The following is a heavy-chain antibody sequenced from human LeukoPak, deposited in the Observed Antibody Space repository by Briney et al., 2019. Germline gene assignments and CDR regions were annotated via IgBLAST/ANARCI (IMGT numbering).Heavy chain of an antibody. CDR1: GFTFSSYS. CDR2: MSSSDDGT. D-gene: IGHD2-15*01. Sequence: GGSLRLSCAASGFTFSSYSMNWVRQAPGKGLEWVSAMSSSDDGTYYAGSVRGRFTISRDSSRSTLYLQMNSLRAEDAALYYCAKAPVTSCRGAFCYPFDYWGQGTQVTVSS. V-gene: IGHV3-23*01. CDR3: AKAPVTSCRGAFCYPFDY. J-gene: IGHJ4*02.